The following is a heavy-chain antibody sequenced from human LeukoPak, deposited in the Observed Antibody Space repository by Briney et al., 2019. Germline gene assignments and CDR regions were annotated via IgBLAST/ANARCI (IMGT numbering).Heavy chain of an antibody. CDR1: GFTFSSYA. V-gene: IGHV3-30*04. CDR2: ISYDGSNK. D-gene: IGHD2-15*01. J-gene: IGHJ5*02. CDR3: AREGRYCSGGSCYDWFDP. Sequence: PGGSLRLSCAASGFTFSSYAMHWVRQAPGKGLEWVAVISYDGSNKYYADSVKGRFTISRDSSKNTLYLQMNSLRAEDTAVYYCAREGRYCSGGSCYDWFDPWGQGTLVTVSS.